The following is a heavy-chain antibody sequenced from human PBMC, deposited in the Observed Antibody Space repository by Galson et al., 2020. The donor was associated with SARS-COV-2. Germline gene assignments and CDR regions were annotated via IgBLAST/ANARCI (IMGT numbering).Heavy chain of an antibody. V-gene: IGHV3-30*18. Sequence: GGSLRLSCAASGLTFSSHGMHWVRQAPGKGLEWVAVISYDGNNKDYADSVKGRFTISRDNSKNTLYLLMDSLRGDDTAVYYCAKERTYYYGSGSTGFDYWGQGTLVTVSS. CDR2: ISYDGNNK. J-gene: IGHJ4*02. CDR3: AKERTYYYGSGSTGFDY. CDR1: GLTFSSHG. D-gene: IGHD3-10*01.